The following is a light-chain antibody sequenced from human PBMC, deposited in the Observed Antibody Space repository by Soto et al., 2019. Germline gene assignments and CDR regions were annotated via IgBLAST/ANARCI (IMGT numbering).Light chain of an antibody. Sequence: QSVLTQPTSASGTPGQRVTISCSGSSSNIGGNTVNWYQQIPGTAPKLLIYSNSQRPSGVPDRFSGSKSGSSASLAISGLQSEDEADYYCAAWDDSLNRPVFGGGTQLTVL. CDR2: SNS. J-gene: IGLJ7*01. CDR3: AAWDDSLNRPV. CDR1: SSNIGGNT. V-gene: IGLV1-44*01.